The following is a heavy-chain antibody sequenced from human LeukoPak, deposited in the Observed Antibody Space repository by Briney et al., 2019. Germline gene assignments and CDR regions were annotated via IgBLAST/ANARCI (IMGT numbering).Heavy chain of an antibody. J-gene: IGHJ5*02. CDR1: GYTFTNYG. V-gene: IGHV1-18*01. CDR2: VSTYNDDT. Sequence: ASVKVSCKASGYTFTNYGIGWVRQAPGQGLGWMGWVSTYNDDTNYAQNFQGRVTMTTDTSTNTAYMELRSLRSDDTALYYCARDWYCTGGICNDCFDPWGQGTLVTVSS. CDR3: ARDWYCTGGICNDCFDP. D-gene: IGHD2-8*02.